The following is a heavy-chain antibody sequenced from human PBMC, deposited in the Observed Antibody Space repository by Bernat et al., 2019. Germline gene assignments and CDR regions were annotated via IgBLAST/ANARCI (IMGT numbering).Heavy chain of an antibody. CDR2: IIPIFGTA. CDR1: GGTFSSYA. V-gene: IGHV1-69*12. D-gene: IGHD4-17*01. Sequence: QVQLVQSGAEVKKPGSSVKVSCKASGGTFSSYAISWVRQAPGQGLEWMGGIIPIFGTANYAQKFQGRVTVTADESTSTAYMELSSLGSEDTAVYCCARTTVTNYYCYGMDVWGRGTTVTVSS. J-gene: IGHJ6*02. CDR3: ARTTVTNYYCYGMDV.